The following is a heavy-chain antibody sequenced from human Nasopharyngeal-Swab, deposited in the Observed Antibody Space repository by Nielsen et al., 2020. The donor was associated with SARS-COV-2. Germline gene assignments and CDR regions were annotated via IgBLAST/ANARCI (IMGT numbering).Heavy chain of an antibody. CDR2: IKQDGSEK. Sequence: GGSLRLSCAASGFTFSSYWMSWVRQAPGKGLEWVANIKQDGSEKYYVDSVKGRFTISRDNAKNSLYLQMNSLRAEDTAVYYCARAGRVGDAFTGLDVWGQGTTVTVSS. CDR1: GFTFSSYW. CDR3: ARAGRVGDAFTGLDV. J-gene: IGHJ6*02. D-gene: IGHD1-26*01. V-gene: IGHV3-7*01.